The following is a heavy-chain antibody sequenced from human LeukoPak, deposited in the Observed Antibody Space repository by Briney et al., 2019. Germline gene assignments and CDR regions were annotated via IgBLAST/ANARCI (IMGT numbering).Heavy chain of an antibody. Sequence: GASVKVSCKASGGTFSSYAISWVRQAPGQGLGWMGGIVPIFGTANYAQKFQGRVTITADESTSTAYMELSSLRSEDTAVYYCARLRVDIVATINYYYYGMDVWGQGTTVTVS. CDR3: ARLRVDIVATINYYYYGMDV. D-gene: IGHD5-12*01. V-gene: IGHV1-69*13. CDR1: GGTFSSYA. CDR2: IVPIFGTA. J-gene: IGHJ6*02.